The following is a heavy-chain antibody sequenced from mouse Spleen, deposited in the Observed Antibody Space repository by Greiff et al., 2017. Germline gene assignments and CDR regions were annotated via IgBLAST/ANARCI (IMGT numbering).Heavy chain of an antibody. Sequence: EVQVVESGGGLVQPGGSLKLSCAASGFTFSSYGVSWVRQTPDKRLELVATINSNGGSTYYPDSVKGRFTISRDNAKNTLYLQMSSLKSEDTAMYYCASYGNYFYWGQGTLVTVSA. V-gene: IGHV5-6-3*01. D-gene: IGHD2-1*01. CDR1: GFTFSSYG. J-gene: IGHJ3*01. CDR3: ASYGNYFY. CDR2: INSNGGST.